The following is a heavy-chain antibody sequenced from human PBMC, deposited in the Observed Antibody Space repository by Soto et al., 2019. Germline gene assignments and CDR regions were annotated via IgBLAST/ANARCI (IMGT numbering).Heavy chain of an antibody. D-gene: IGHD5-18*01. CDR2: IFHSGST. J-gene: IGHJ6*02. Sequence: SETLSLTCAVSGGSTSSGGYSWSWIRQPPGKGLEWIGYIFHSGSTYYNPSLKSRVTITVDTSKNQFSLKLSSVTAADTAVYYCARGGYSSKYYFYYGMDVWGQGTTVTVSS. V-gene: IGHV4-30-2*01. CDR3: ARGGYSSKYYFYYGMDV. CDR1: GGSTSSGGYS.